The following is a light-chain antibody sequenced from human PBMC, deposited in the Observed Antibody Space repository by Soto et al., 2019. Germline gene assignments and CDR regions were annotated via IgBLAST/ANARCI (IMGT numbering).Light chain of an antibody. CDR2: GTS. J-gene: IGKJ2*01. CDR1: QSVSSN. V-gene: IGKV3-15*01. CDR3: QQYNNWPPNYT. Sequence: EIVMTQSPATLSVSPGERATLSCRASQSVSSNLAWYQQKPGQAPRLLIYGTSARATGVPARFSGSGSGTDFTLTISSLQSEEFAIYYCQQYNNWPPNYTFGQGTRLEIK.